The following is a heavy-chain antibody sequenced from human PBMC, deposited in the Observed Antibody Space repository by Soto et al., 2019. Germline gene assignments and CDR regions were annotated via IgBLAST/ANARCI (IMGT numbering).Heavy chain of an antibody. CDR2: ISAYNGNT. V-gene: IGHV1-18*01. D-gene: IGHD2-15*01. Sequence: ASVKVSCKASGYTFTSYGISWVRQAPGQGLEWMGWISAYNGNTNYAQKLQGRVTMTTDTSTSTAYMELRSLRSEDTAVYYCARGPGYCSGGSCYSDAFDIWGQGTMVTVSS. CDR3: ARGPGYCSGGSCYSDAFDI. CDR1: GYTFTSYG. J-gene: IGHJ3*02.